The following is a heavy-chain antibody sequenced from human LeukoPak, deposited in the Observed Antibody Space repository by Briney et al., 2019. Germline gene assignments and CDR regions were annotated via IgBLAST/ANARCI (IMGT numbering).Heavy chain of an antibody. CDR3: AREGWTDAFDI. D-gene: IGHD3/OR15-3a*01. CDR2: ITSSSSYI. V-gene: IGHV3-21*01. CDR1: GFTLSSYW. J-gene: IGHJ3*02. Sequence: GGSLRLSCAASGFTLSSYWMSWVRQAPGKGLEWVSSITSSSSYIYYADSLKGRFTISRDNAKNSLYLQMNSLRAEDTAVYYCAREGWTDAFDIWGQGTMVTVS.